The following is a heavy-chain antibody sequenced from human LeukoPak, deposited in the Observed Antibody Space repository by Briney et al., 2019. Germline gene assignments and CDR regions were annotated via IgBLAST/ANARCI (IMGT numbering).Heavy chain of an antibody. J-gene: IGHJ4*02. D-gene: IGHD3-10*01. CDR2: IKSKTDGGAT. V-gene: IGHV3-15*01. CDR3: TTDLGITMIRGVIVS. Sequence: GGSLRLSCAASGFTFTHAWMTRVRQAPGEGLGWAGRIKSKTDGGATDYAAPVKDTFFMSRDDSKATLYLQMNYLETEDTAVYYCTTDLGITMIRGVIVSWGQGNLVNVSS. CDR1: GFTFTHAW.